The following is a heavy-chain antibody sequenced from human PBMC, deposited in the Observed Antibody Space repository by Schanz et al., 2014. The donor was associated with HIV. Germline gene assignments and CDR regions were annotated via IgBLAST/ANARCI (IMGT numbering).Heavy chain of an antibody. J-gene: IGHJ5*02. CDR3: AAGDFYWFDP. V-gene: IGHV6-1*01. CDR2: TYFRSKWYS. CDR1: GDSVSSNSAA. Sequence: VQLRQSGPGLVKPSQTLSLTCAISGDSVSSNSAAWNWIRQSPSRGFEWLGRTYFRSKWYSDYTDAVRRRITINADTSKNQFSLQLYSVTHEDTAMYYCAAGDFYWFDPWGQGTLVTVSS.